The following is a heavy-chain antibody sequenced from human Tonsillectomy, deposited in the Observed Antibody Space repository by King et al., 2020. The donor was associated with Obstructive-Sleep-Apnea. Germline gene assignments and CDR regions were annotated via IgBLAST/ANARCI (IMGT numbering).Heavy chain of an antibody. Sequence: VQLVESGAEVIKPGESLKISCKGSGYSFPSYWIGWVRQMPGKGLEWMGIIYPGDSDTRYSPSFQGQVTISADKSISTAYLQWSSLKASDTAMYYCATSKGYCTSTSCYAPFDYWGQGTLVTVSS. CDR3: ATSKGYCTSTSCYAPFDY. D-gene: IGHD2-2*01. CDR1: GYSFPSYW. CDR2: IYPGDSDT. V-gene: IGHV5-51*01. J-gene: IGHJ4*02.